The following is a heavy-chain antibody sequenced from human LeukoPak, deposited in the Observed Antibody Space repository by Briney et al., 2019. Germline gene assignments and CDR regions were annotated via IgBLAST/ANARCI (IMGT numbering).Heavy chain of an antibody. CDR3: GRERVGVPAADHTFNDGFVI. J-gene: IGHJ3*02. Sequence: GGSLSLSCAASGFTFSSYWMHWVRQAPGKGLVWVSRINSDGSSTSYADSVKGRFTISRDNAKNTLYLQMNRPGDADTAFYYCGRERVGVPAADHTFNDGFVIWGQGTMVTVSS. CDR2: INSDGSST. V-gene: IGHV3-74*01. CDR1: GFTFSSYW. D-gene: IGHD2-2*01.